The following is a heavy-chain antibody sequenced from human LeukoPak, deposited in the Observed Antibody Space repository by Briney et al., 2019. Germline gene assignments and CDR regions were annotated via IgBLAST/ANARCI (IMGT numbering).Heavy chain of an antibody. V-gene: IGHV4-59*12. J-gene: IGHJ4*02. CDR1: GGSISSYY. CDR3: AREGNYGDYVDY. CDR2: IYYSGST. Sequence: SETLSLTCTVSGGSISSYYWSWIRQPPGKGLEWIGYIYYSGSTNYNPSPKSRVTISVDTSNNQFSLKLSSVTAADTAVYYCAREGNYGDYVDYWGQGTLVTVSS. D-gene: IGHD4-17*01.